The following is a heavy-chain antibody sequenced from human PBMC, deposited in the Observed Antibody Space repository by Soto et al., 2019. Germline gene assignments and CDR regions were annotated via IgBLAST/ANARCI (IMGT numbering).Heavy chain of an antibody. J-gene: IGHJ1*01. Sequence: GGSLRLSCAASGFTFSSYGMHWVRQAPGKGLEWVAVISYDGSNKYYADSVKGRFTISRDNSKNTLYLQMNSLRAEDTAVYYCAKGNYGSGSYYEYFKHWGQGTLVTVSS. CDR1: GFTFSSYG. V-gene: IGHV3-30*18. D-gene: IGHD3-10*01. CDR2: ISYDGSNK. CDR3: AKGNYGSGSYYEYFKH.